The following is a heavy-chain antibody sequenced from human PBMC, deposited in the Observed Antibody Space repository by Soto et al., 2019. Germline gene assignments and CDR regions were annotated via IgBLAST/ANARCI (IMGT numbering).Heavy chain of an antibody. CDR2: IIPIFGTA. D-gene: IGHD5-18*01. Sequence: SVKVSCKASGCTFSSYAIIWVRQAPGQGLEWMGGIIPIFGTANYAQKFQGRVTITADESTSTAYMELSSLRSEDTAVYYCASKSEGATASVDYDYGMDVWGQGTTVTVSS. V-gene: IGHV1-69*13. CDR3: ASKSEGATASVDYDYGMDV. J-gene: IGHJ6*02. CDR1: GCTFSSYA.